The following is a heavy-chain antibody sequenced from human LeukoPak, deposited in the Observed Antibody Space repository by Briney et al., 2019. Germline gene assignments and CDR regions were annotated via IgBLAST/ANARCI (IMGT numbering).Heavy chain of an antibody. V-gene: IGHV1-2*02. Sequence: AASVRVSCKASGYTFTGYYMPWVRQAPGQGLEWMGWINPNSGGTNYAQKFQGRVTMTRDTSISTAYMYLSRLRSDDTAVYCCARDPATTPNYYYYYYGMDVWGQGTTVTVSS. CDR2: INPNSGGT. CDR1: GYTFTGYY. D-gene: IGHD2-15*01. J-gene: IGHJ6*02. CDR3: ARDPATTPNYYYYYYGMDV.